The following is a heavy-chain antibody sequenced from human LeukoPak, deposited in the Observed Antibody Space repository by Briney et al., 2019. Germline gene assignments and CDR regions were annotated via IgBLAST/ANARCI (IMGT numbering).Heavy chain of an antibody. CDR1: GYTFTNYA. J-gene: IGHJ4*02. V-gene: IGHV1-3*03. Sequence: ASVKVSCKASGYTFTNYALHWVRQAPGQRLEWMGWINAGDGNIKYSQDFQGRVTITRDTSASTAYMDLSSLRSEDVAVYYCARDPRGPTGYDHSGRDSFDYWGQGTLVTVSS. D-gene: IGHD3-22*01. CDR2: INAGDGNI. CDR3: ARDPRGPTGYDHSGRDSFDY.